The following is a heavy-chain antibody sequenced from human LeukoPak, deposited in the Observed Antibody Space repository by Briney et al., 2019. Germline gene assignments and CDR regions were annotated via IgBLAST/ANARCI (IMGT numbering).Heavy chain of an antibody. J-gene: IGHJ3*02. CDR3: ARLDDYGDYVNAFDI. CDR2: ISAYNGNT. V-gene: IGHV1-18*01. D-gene: IGHD4-17*01. CDR1: GYTFTSYG. Sequence: ASVTVSCKASGYTFTSYGISWVRQAPGQGLEWMGWISAYNGNTNYAQKLQGRVTMTTDTSTSTAYMELRSLRSDDTAVYYCARLDDYGDYVNAFDIWGQGTMVTVSS.